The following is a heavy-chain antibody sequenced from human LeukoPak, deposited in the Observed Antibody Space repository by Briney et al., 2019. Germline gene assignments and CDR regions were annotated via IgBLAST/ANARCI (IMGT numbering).Heavy chain of an antibody. V-gene: IGHV3-53*01. CDR1: GFTVSSNY. D-gene: IGHD3-10*01. J-gene: IGHJ6*04. CDR2: IYINGST. CDR3: ARDLGFGDYGMDV. Sequence: PGGSLRLSCAASGFTVSSNYMSWVRQAPGKGLEWVSLIYINGSTYYADSVKGRFTISRDNSKNTLYLQMNSLRAEDTALYCCARDLGFGDYGMDVWGKGTTVTVSS.